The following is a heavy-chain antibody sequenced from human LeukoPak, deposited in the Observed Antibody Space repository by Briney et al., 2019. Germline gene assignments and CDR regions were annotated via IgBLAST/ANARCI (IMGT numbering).Heavy chain of an antibody. CDR3: AYHGSGSYNWFDP. D-gene: IGHD3-10*01. V-gene: IGHV4-61*01. J-gene: IGHJ5*02. CDR1: GGSVSSGSYY. Sequence: PPETLSLTCTVSGGSVSSGSYYWSWIRQPPGKGLEWIGYIYYSGSTNYNPSLKSRVTISVDTSKNQFSLKLSSVTAADTAVYYCAYHGSGSYNWFDPWGQGTLVTVSS. CDR2: IYYSGST.